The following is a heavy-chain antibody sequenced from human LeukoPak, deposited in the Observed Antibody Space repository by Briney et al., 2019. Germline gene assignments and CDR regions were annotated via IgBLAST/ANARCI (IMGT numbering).Heavy chain of an antibody. D-gene: IGHD3-22*01. CDR2: IYDSGST. Sequence: SETLSLTCTVSAGSIGSYYWSWIRQPPGKGLEWIGYIYDSGSTNYNPSLESRVTISLDTSKNQFSLKLSSVTAADTAVYYCARGNYYDSIRVDFWGQGTLVTVSS. J-gene: IGHJ4*02. CDR1: AGSIGSYY. CDR3: ARGNYYDSIRVDF. V-gene: IGHV4-59*01.